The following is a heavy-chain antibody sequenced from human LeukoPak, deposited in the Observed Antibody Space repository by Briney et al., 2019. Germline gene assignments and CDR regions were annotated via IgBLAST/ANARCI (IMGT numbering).Heavy chain of an antibody. J-gene: IGHJ6*02. CDR1: GFTFDDYA. Sequence: SLRLSCAASGFTFDDYAMHWVRQAPGKGLEWVSGISWNSGSIGYADSVKGRFTISRDNAKNSLYPQMNSLRAEDTALYYCAKGDRDGSGSSYYYYYGMDVWGQGTTVTVSS. CDR2: ISWNSGSI. D-gene: IGHD3-10*01. CDR3: AKGDRDGSGSSYYYYYGMDV. V-gene: IGHV3-9*01.